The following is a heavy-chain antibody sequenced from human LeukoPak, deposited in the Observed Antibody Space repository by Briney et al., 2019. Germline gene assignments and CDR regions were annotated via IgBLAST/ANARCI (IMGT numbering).Heavy chain of an antibody. D-gene: IGHD2-2*01. CDR2: IQEDGNRA. V-gene: IGHV3-7*01. J-gene: IGHJ3*02. CDR1: GFTFSSYW. CDR3: SRDFSPYYNSTTYYDAFDM. Sequence: GGSLRLSCAASGFTFSSYWMTWVRQAPGKGLEWVANIQEDGNRANYVDSVKGRFTISRDNAKNSLFLQMNSLTAEDTAVYFCSRDFSPYYNSTTYYDAFDMWGQGTMVTVSS.